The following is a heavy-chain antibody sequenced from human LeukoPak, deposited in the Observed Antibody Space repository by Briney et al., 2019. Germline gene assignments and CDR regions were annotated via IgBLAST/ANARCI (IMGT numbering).Heavy chain of an antibody. D-gene: IGHD1-1*01. J-gene: IGHJ4*02. CDR1: GFSFSDYD. CDR2: IRYDGSNT. Sequence: GGSLRLSCAASGFSFSDYDIHWVRLAPGKGLEWVTFIRYDGSNTYAESVKGRFTISRDNSKNTVYLQMNSLRAEDTAVYYCARDSNNWNDGSIDYWGQGTLVTVSS. V-gene: IGHV3-30*02. CDR3: ARDSNNWNDGSIDY.